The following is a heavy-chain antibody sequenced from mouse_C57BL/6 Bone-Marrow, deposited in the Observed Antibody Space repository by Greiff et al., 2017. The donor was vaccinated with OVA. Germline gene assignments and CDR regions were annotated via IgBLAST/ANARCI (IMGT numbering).Heavy chain of an antibody. J-gene: IGHJ2*01. D-gene: IGHD2-3*01. V-gene: IGHV1-69*01. CDR3: AKGYDYLDY. Sequence: QVQLQQPGAELVMPGASVKLSCKASGYTFTSYWMHWVKQRPGQGLEWIGELDPSDSYTNYNQKFKGKSTLTVDKSSSTAYMQLSSLTSEDSAVYYCAKGYDYLDYWGQGTTLTVSS. CDR2: LDPSDSYT. CDR1: GYTFTSYW.